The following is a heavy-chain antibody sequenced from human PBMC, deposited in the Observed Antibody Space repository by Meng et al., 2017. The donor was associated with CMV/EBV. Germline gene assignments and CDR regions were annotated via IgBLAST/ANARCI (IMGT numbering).Heavy chain of an antibody. D-gene: IGHD3-9*01. CDR3: ARGPKRSYYDILTGFLL. CDR1: GGSISSGDYY. J-gene: IGHJ4*02. V-gene: IGHV4-30-4*08. Sequence: SETLSLTCTVSGGSISSGDYYWSWIRQPPGKGLEWIGYIYYSGSTYYNPSLKSRVTISVDTSKNQFSLKLSSVTAADTAVYYCARGPKRSYYDILTGFLLWGQGTLVTVSS. CDR2: IYYSGST.